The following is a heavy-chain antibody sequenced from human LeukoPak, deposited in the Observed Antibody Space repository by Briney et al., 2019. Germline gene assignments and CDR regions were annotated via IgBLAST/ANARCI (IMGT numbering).Heavy chain of an antibody. CDR1: GGSISSYY. Sequence: SETLSPTCTVSGGSISSYYWSWIRQPAGKGLEWIGRIYASGSTNYNPSLKSRVTISVDTSKNQFSLKLSSVTAADTAVYYCAGGVAPSIAAAGTILSFDYWGQGTLVTVSS. D-gene: IGHD6-13*01. CDR2: IYASGST. CDR3: AGGVAPSIAAAGTILSFDY. J-gene: IGHJ4*02. V-gene: IGHV4-4*07.